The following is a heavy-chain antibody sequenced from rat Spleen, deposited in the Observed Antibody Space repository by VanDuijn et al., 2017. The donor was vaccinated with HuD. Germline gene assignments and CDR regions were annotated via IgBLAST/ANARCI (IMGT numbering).Heavy chain of an antibody. CDR1: GFTFSSFA. J-gene: IGHJ1*01. D-gene: IGHD2-1*01. CDR3: AKDIATYEFAY. CDR2: ISYDGGNT. Sequence: EVQLVESGGGLVQPGRSMKLSCAASGFTFSSFAMAWVRQAPTKGLEWVASISYDGGNTYYRDSVKGRFTISRDNAKSSLYLQMDSLRSEDTSTYYCAKDIATYEFAYWGPGTMVTVSS. V-gene: IGHV5-20*01.